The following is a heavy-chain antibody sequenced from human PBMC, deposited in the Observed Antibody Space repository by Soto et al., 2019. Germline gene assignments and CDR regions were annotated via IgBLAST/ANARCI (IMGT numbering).Heavy chain of an antibody. Sequence: AASVKVSCKASGFTFTSSAVQWVRQARGQRLEWIGWIVVGSGNTNYAQKFQERVTITRDMSTSTAYMELSSLRSEDTAVYYCAVPRGYYYYGMDVWGQGTRVTVSS. V-gene: IGHV1-58*01. CDR2: IVVGSGNT. CDR3: AVPRGYYYYGMDV. CDR1: GFTFTSSA. J-gene: IGHJ6*02. D-gene: IGHD3-16*01.